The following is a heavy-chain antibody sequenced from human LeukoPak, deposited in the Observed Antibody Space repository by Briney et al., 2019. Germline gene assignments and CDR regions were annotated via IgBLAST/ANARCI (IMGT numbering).Heavy chain of an antibody. V-gene: IGHV4-59*01. CDR2: IYYSGST. J-gene: IGHJ4*02. CDR3: ARGWRGAPDY. D-gene: IGHD1-26*01. Sequence: PSETLSLTCTVSGGSISGYYWSWIRQPPGKGLEWIGYIYYSGSTNYNPSLKSRVTISVDTSKNQFSLKLSSVTAADTAVYYCARGWRGAPDYWGQGTLVTVSS. CDR1: GGSISGYY.